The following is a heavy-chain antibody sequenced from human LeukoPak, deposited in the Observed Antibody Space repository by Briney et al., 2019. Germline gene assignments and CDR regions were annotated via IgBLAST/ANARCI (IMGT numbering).Heavy chain of an antibody. D-gene: IGHD1-14*01. CDR1: GYXFTRYY. Sequence: ASVKVSCKASGYXFTRYYILWVRQAPGQGREWMALINPSGGGTSYAQKFQGRVTLTRDTSTSTVYMELSSLRSEDTAVYYCVRMWEPESGGRAFDIWGQGTMVTVSS. V-gene: IGHV1-46*01. J-gene: IGHJ3*02. CDR3: VRMWEPESGGRAFDI. CDR2: INPSGGGT.